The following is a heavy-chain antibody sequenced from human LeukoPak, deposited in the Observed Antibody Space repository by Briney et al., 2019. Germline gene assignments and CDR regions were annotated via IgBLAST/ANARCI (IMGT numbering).Heavy chain of an antibody. CDR1: GGPINSNIYY. CDR3: ARVDGTFDY. Sequence: SETLSLTCNVSGGPINSNIYYWAWVRQPPGKGLEWIGSIYYSGSTYYNPSLKSRITISVDTFRSQVSLKMRSVTAADTAVYYCARVDGTFDYWGQGTLVTVSS. J-gene: IGHJ4*02. V-gene: IGHV4-39*01. CDR2: IYYSGST.